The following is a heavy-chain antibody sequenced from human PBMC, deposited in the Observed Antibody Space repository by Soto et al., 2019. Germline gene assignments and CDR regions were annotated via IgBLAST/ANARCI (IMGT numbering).Heavy chain of an antibody. CDR2: INHSGST. D-gene: IGHD3-10*01. J-gene: IGHJ4*02. CDR3: ARGRALLWFGDHRFFDY. Sequence: SETLSLTCAVYGGSFSGYYWSWIRQPPGKGLEWIGEINHSGSTNYNPSLKSRVTISVDTSKNQFSLKLSSVTAADTAVYYCARGRALLWFGDHRFFDYWGQGTLVTVSS. V-gene: IGHV4-34*01. CDR1: GGSFSGYY.